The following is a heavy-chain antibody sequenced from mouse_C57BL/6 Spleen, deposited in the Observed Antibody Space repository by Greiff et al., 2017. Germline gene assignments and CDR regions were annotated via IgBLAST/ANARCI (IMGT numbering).Heavy chain of an antibody. CDR1: GYTFTSYT. CDR2: INPSSGYT. J-gene: IGHJ2*01. V-gene: IGHV1-4*01. CDR3: ARDVGYIDY. Sequence: QVHVKQSGAELARPGASVKMSCKASGYTFTSYTMHWVKQRPGQGLEWIGYINPSSGYTKYNQKFKDKATLTADKSSSTAYMQLSSLTSEDSAVYYCARDVGYIDYWGQGTTLTVSS.